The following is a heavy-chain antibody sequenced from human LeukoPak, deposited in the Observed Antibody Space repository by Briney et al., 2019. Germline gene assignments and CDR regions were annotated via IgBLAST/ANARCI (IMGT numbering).Heavy chain of an antibody. Sequence: KSGGSLRLSCAASGFTFSSYTMNWVRQAPGKGLGWVANIKQDGSEKYYVDSVKGRFTISRDNAKNSLYLQMNSLRAEDTAVYYCARAPVGYYYDSSGYPCFDYWGQGTLVTVSS. J-gene: IGHJ4*02. CDR2: IKQDGSEK. CDR1: GFTFSSYT. V-gene: IGHV3-7*04. CDR3: ARAPVGYYYDSSGYPCFDY. D-gene: IGHD3-22*01.